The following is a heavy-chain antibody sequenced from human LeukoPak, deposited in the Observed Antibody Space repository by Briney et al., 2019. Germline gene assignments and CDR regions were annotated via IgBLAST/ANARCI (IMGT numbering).Heavy chain of an antibody. CDR2: IWYDGSTT. Sequence: PGRSLRLSCAASGFTFSIFGMHWVRQAPGKGLEWVAVIWYDGSTTFYADSVKGRFTIFRDNSKNTLYLQMNGLRADDTAVYYCARSQIGSAAWGYFDYWGQGTLVTVSS. CDR3: ARSQIGSAAWGYFDY. CDR1: GFTFSIFG. J-gene: IGHJ4*02. D-gene: IGHD2-2*01. V-gene: IGHV3-33*01.